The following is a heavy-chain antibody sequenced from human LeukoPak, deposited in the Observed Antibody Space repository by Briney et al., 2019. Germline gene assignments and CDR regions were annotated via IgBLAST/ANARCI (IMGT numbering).Heavy chain of an antibody. CDR2: ISSSGSTI. Sequence: GGSLRLSCAASGFTFSDYYMSWIRQAPGKGLEWVSYISSSGSTIYYADSVKGRFTISRDNAKNSLYLQMNSLRAEDTAVYYCARDRELVGSVGYCSGGSCYSGTTFDYWGQGTLVTVSS. D-gene: IGHD2-15*01. CDR3: ARDRELVGSVGYCSGGSCYSGTTFDY. J-gene: IGHJ4*02. V-gene: IGHV3-11*01. CDR1: GFTFSDYY.